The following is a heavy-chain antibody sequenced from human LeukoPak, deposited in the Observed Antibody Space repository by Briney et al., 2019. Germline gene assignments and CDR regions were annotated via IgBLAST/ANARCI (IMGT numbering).Heavy chain of an antibody. Sequence: GGSLRLSCAASGFTFSDHFMDWVRQAPGKGLEWVGRIRNKARSYTTEYAASVKGRFTISRDDSKNSLWLQMNSLKTEDTAVYYCSRGYGTGTPDACDIWGQGTKVTVSS. CDR1: GFTFSDHF. CDR3: SRGYGTGTPDACDI. V-gene: IGHV3-72*01. CDR2: IRNKARSYTT. D-gene: IGHD1-1*01. J-gene: IGHJ3*02.